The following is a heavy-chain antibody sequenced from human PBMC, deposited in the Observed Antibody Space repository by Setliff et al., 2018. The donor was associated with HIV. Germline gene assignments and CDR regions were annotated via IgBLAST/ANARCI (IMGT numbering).Heavy chain of an antibody. D-gene: IGHD3-10*01. J-gene: IGHJ5*02. CDR1: GDFFSSDYY. Sequence: SETLSLTCTVSGDFFSSDYYWGWIRQSPGRGLEWIGSFYETGYTYYNPSLRSRLTISVDTSKKQLSLKLTSVTGADTAVYYCARLLNYYGNWFDPWGQGTLVTVSS. CDR3: ARLLNYYGNWFDP. V-gene: IGHV4-38-2*02. CDR2: FYETGYT.